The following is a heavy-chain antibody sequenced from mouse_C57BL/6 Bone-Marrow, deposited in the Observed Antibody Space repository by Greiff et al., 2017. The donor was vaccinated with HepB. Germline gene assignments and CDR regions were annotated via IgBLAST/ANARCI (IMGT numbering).Heavy chain of an antibody. CDR2: IDPETGGT. J-gene: IGHJ2*01. Sequence: QVQLQQSGAELVRPGASVTLSCKASGYTFTDYEMHWVKQTPVHGLEWIGAIDPETGGTAYNQKFKGKAILTADKSSSKAYMELRSLTSEDSAVYYCTRRRSGYSDFDYWGQGTTLTVSS. CDR1: GYTFTDYE. D-gene: IGHD2-3*01. V-gene: IGHV1-15*01. CDR3: TRRRSGYSDFDY.